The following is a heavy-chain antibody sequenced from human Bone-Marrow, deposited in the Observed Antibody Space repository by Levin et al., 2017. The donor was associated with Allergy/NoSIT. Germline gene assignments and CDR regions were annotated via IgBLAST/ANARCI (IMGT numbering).Heavy chain of an antibody. D-gene: IGHD3-3*01. CDR2: IYWDDDK. V-gene: IGHV2-5*02. Sequence: SGPTLVKPTETLTLTCTFSAFSLTTTGVILGWIRQPPGKALEWLALIYWDDDKRSSPSLKSRLTITRETSKKLVVLTFTDMDPVDTATFYFVRCQLPATYDFWGGFDYWGQGGLVTVSS. CDR3: VRCQLPATYDFWGGFDY. CDR1: AFSLTTTGVI. J-gene: IGHJ4*02.